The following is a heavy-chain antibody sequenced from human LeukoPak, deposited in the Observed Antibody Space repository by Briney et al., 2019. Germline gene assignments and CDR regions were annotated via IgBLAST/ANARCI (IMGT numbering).Heavy chain of an antibody. CDR3: AKDRGSYVLDY. J-gene: IGHJ4*02. D-gene: IGHD1-26*01. V-gene: IGHV3-30*04. CDR2: ISYDGSNK. CDR1: GFTFSSYA. Sequence: GSLRLSCAASGFTFSSYAMHWVRQAPGKGLEWVAVISYDGSNKYYADSVKGRFTISRDNSKNTLYLQMNSLRAEDTAVYYCAKDRGSYVLDYWGQGTLVTVSS.